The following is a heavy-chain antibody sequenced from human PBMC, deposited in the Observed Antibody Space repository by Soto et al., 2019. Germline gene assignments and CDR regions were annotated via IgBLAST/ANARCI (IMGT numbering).Heavy chain of an antibody. Sequence: PSETLSLTCNVSGGSISRYYWSWIRQPPGEGLEWIGYIYYSGSTNYNPSLKSRVTISVDTSKNQFSLKLSSVTAADTAVYYCGRDFGIVGATNDYWGQGTLVTVSS. V-gene: IGHV4-59*01. CDR1: GGSISRYY. CDR2: IYYSGST. J-gene: IGHJ4*02. CDR3: GRDFGIVGATNDY. D-gene: IGHD1-26*01.